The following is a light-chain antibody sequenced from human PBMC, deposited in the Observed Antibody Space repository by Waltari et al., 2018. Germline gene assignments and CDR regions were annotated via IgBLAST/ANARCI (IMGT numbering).Light chain of an antibody. Sequence: QSALTQPASVSGSPGQSITISCPGTSSYVGGYTYVSWYQQHPGKAPKLMIYDVSKRPSGVSKRFSGSKSGNTASLTISGLQAEDEADYYCSSYTSSSFWVFGGGTKLTVL. V-gene: IGLV2-14*01. CDR3: SSYTSSSFWV. CDR2: DVS. J-gene: IGLJ3*02. CDR1: SSYVGGYTY.